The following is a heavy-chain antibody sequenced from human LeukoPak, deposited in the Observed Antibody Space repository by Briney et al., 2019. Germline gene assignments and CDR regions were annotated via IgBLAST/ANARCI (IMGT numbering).Heavy chain of an antibody. Sequence: SETLSLTCTVSGGYISSSSYYWGWIRQPPGKGLEWIGSIYYSGSTYYNPSLKSRVTISVDTSKNQFSLKLSSVTAADTAVYYCARRGIVGATTGYRTFDYWGQGTLVTVSS. D-gene: IGHD1-26*01. CDR3: ARRGIVGATTGYRTFDY. J-gene: IGHJ4*02. V-gene: IGHV4-39*07. CDR2: IYYSGST. CDR1: GGYISSSSYY.